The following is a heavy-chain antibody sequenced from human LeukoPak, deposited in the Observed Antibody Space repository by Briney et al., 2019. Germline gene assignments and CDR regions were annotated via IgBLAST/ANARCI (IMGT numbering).Heavy chain of an antibody. Sequence: SETLSLACTVSGGSISNYYWSWIRQPPGKRLEWIGYVSYSGSSSSTPSLESRVTISVDMSKNQFSLTLSSVTASDTAVYYCARLQGRGDNYLDYWGQGTLVTVSS. V-gene: IGHV4-59*08. D-gene: IGHD7-27*01. J-gene: IGHJ4*02. CDR2: VSYSGSS. CDR1: GGSISNYY. CDR3: ARLQGRGDNYLDY.